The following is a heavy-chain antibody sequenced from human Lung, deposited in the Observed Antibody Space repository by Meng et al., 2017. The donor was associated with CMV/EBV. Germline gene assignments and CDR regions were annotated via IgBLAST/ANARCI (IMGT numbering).Heavy chain of an antibody. Sequence: ASXXVSXKASGYTFTGYYMHWVRQAPGQGLEWMGWINPNSGGTNYAQKFQGRVTMTRDTSISTAYMELSRLRSDDTAVYYCARIGYCSSTSCYRYGMDVWXQGTTVTVSS. CDR3: ARIGYCSSTSCYRYGMDV. J-gene: IGHJ6*02. V-gene: IGHV1-2*02. CDR2: INPNSGGT. D-gene: IGHD2-2*01. CDR1: GYTFTGYY.